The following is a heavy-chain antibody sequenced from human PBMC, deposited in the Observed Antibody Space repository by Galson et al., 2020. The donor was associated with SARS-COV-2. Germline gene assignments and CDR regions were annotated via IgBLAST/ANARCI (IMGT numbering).Heavy chain of an antibody. CDR1: GFTFSNPY. J-gene: IGHJ6*03. D-gene: IGHD6-13*01. CDR2: TRHKANSYTT. Sequence: GGSLRLSCAASGFTFSNPYMDWVRQAPGKGLEWVGRTRHKANSYTTEYAASVKGRFTISRDDSKNSLYLQMNSLKTEDTAVYYCARGGAAAGDYMDVWGKGTTVTVSS. CDR3: ARGGAAAGDYMDV. V-gene: IGHV3-72*01.